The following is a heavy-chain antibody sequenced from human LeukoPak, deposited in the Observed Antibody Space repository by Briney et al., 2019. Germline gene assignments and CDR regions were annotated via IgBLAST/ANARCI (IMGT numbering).Heavy chain of an antibody. D-gene: IGHD3-16*01. CDR3: ARGGLSARDYYMDV. V-gene: IGHV3-21*01. CDR2: ISSSSSYI. Sequence: PXGALRLSCAASGFTFSSYSMNWVRQAPGKGVEWVSSISSSSSYIYYADSVKGRFTISRDNAKNSLYLQMNSLRAEDTAVYYCARGGLSARDYYMDVWGKGTTVTVSS. J-gene: IGHJ6*03. CDR1: GFTFSSYS.